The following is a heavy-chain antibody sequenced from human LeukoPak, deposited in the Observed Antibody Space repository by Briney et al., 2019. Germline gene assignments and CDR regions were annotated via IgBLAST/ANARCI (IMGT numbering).Heavy chain of an antibody. D-gene: IGHD4-17*01. Sequence: ASVKVSCTVSGYTLTELSMHWVRQAPGKGLEWMGGFDPEDGETIYAQKFQGRVTMTEDTSTDTAYMELSSLRSEDTAVYYCATQMGATVTTGEFDYWGQGTLVTVSS. V-gene: IGHV1-24*01. CDR3: ATQMGATVTTGEFDY. CDR2: FDPEDGET. J-gene: IGHJ4*02. CDR1: GYTLTELS.